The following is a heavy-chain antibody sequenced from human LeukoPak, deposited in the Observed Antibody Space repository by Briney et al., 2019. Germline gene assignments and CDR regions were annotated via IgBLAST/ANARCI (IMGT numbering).Heavy chain of an antibody. CDR3: AREGPYCSRNNCYGVGFDY. CDR1: GYIFSSYG. CDR2: INTKTGNP. V-gene: IGHV7-4-1*02. D-gene: IGHD2-2*01. J-gene: IGHJ4*02. Sequence: ASVKVSCKASGYIFSSYGISWVRQAPGQGLEWMGWINTKTGNPTYAQGFTGQFVFSLDTSVSTAYLQITSLKAEDTAVYYCAREGPYCSRNNCYGVGFDYWGQGTLVMVSS.